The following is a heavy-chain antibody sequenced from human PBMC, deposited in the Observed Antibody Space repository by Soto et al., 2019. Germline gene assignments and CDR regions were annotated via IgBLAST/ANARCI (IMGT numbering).Heavy chain of an antibody. CDR3: ARDRVAVAGRIVDY. CDR2: IYYSGST. CDR1: GGSISSYY. D-gene: IGHD6-19*01. J-gene: IGHJ4*02. Sequence: SSETLSLTCTVSGGSISSYYWSWIRQPPGKGLEWIGYIYYSGSTNYNPSLKSRVTISVDTSKNQFSLKLSSVTAADTAVYYCARDRVAVAGRIVDYWGQGTLVTVS. V-gene: IGHV4-59*01.